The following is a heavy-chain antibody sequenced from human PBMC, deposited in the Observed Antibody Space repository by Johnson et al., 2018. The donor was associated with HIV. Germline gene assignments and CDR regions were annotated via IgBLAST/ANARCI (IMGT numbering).Heavy chain of an antibody. CDR1: GLTFSNYA. J-gene: IGHJ3*02. D-gene: IGHD3-10*01. CDR2: IGASGGRT. Sequence: VQLVESGGGLVKPGGSLRLSCAASGLTFSNYAMSWVRQGPGKGLEWVSAIGASGGRTFYADSVKGRFTISRDNSKNRLHLQMNILTAEDTAVYYCARAPEVRGIDAFDIWGQGTMVTVS. V-gene: IGHV3-23*04. CDR3: ARAPEVRGIDAFDI.